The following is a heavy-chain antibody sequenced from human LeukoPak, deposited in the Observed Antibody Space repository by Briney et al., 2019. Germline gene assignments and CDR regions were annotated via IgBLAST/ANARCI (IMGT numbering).Heavy chain of an antibody. J-gene: IGHJ4*02. CDR3: ARALSSAWGLVDC. CDR2: IKSDGSRT. Sequence: PGGSLRLSCAASGFTFTTYSMHWVRQVPGKGLVWVSRIKSDGSRTYYADSVKGRFTISRDNAKSTLYLQMDSLRAEDTAVYYGARALSSAWGLVDCWGQGTLITVSS. CDR1: GFTFTTYS. D-gene: IGHD6-19*01. V-gene: IGHV3-74*01.